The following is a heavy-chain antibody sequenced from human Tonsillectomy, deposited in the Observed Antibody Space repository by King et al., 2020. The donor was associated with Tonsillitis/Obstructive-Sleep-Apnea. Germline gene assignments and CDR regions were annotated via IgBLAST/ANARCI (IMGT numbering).Heavy chain of an antibody. CDR1: GFTVSPNY. Sequence: QLQESGGGLIQPGGSLRLSCAASGFTVSPNYMTWVRQAPGKGLEWVSLIHYDGSTYYADSVKGRFTISRDNSKNTLYLQMNSLRAEDTAVYYCTGANPPRYWGQGALVTVSS. V-gene: IGHV3-53*01. CDR2: IHYDGST. J-gene: IGHJ4*02. CDR3: TGANPPRY.